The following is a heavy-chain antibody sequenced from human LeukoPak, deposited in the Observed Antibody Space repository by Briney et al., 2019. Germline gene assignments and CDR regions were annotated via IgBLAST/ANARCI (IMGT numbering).Heavy chain of an antibody. Sequence: PSETLSLTCAVSGASINDFYWTWIRQPPGKGLEWIGYVYYGGSTNYNPSLKSRVSMSVDTSKNQFSLTLTSVTVADTAFYYCARGGIRGYSAFDNHDFWGLGTHVTVSS. D-gene: IGHD5-12*01. J-gene: IGHJ4*02. CDR3: ARGGIRGYSAFDNHDF. CDR1: GASINDFY. CDR2: VYYGGST. V-gene: IGHV4-59*01.